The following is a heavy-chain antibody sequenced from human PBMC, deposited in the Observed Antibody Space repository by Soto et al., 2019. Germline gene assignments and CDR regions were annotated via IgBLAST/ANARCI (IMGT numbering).Heavy chain of an antibody. Sequence: QVQLQQWGPGLLKPSETLSLTCSVNGGSFSYYYWSWIRQSPGKGLEWIGEINHSGTINCNPSLKSRATISIDTSEKQFSLTLRSVTAADTAIYYCARSFRGVSLDWGQGTLVTVSS. CDR3: ARSFRGVSLD. J-gene: IGHJ4*02. D-gene: IGHD3-10*01. V-gene: IGHV4-34*02. CDR1: GGSFSYYY. CDR2: INHSGTI.